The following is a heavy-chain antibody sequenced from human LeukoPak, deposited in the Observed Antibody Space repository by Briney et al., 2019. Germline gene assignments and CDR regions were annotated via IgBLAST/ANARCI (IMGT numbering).Heavy chain of an antibody. Sequence: ASVKVSCKASGGTFSSYAISWVRQAPGQGLEWVGGIIPIFGTANYAQKFQGRVTITADKSTSTAYMELSSLRSEDTAVYYCARGSGYYYYYGMDVWGKGTTVTVSS. CDR2: IIPIFGTA. CDR3: ARGSGYYYYYGMDV. J-gene: IGHJ6*04. V-gene: IGHV1-69*06. CDR1: GGTFSSYA.